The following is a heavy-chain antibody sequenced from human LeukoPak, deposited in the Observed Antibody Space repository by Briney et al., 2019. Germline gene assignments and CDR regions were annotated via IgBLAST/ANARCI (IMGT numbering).Heavy chain of an antibody. CDR2: ISAYNGNT. J-gene: IGHJ6*03. CDR3: ARGPVLRYFDWLPLDYYYYMDV. Sequence: ASVKVSCKASGYTFTSYGISWVRQAPGQGLEWMGWISAYNGNTNYAQKLQGRVTMTTDTSTCTAYMELRSLRSDDTAVYYCARGPVLRYFDWLPLDYYYYMDVWGKGTTVTISS. CDR1: GYTFTSYG. D-gene: IGHD3-9*01. V-gene: IGHV1-18*01.